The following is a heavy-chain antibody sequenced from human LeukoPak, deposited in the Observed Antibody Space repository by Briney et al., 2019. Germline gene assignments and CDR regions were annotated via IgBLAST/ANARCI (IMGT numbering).Heavy chain of an antibody. D-gene: IGHD3-10*02. J-gene: IGHJ4*02. CDR1: GFAFSSYA. V-gene: IGHV3-23*01. CDR3: AKNTMLDARSY. CDR2: ISSSGAGT. Sequence: GGSLRLSCEASGFAFSSYAMSWVRQAPGKGLEWVSAISSSGAGTYYADSVKGRFTISRDNSKNTLYLQMISLRAEDTAVYYCAKNTMLDARSYWGQGNLVTVSS.